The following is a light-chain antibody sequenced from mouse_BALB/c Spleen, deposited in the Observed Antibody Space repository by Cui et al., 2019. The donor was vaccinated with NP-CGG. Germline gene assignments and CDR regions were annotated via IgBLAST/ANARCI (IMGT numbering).Light chain of an antibody. V-gene: IGLV1*01. CDR1: TGAVTASNY. CDR2: GTN. Sequence: QTVVTQESALTTSPGETVTLTCRSSTGAVTASNYANWVQEKPDHLFTGLIGGTNNRAPGIPSRFSGSLIGYEATLTIPGAQTEDEAIYFCALWYSNHWVFGGGTKLTVL. CDR3: ALWYSNHWV. J-gene: IGLJ1*01.